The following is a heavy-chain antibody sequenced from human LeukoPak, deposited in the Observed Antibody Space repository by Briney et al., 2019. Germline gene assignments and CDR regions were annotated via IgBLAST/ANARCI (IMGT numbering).Heavy chain of an antibody. CDR2: INAGNGNT. J-gene: IGHJ6*03. Sequence: GASVKVSCKASGYTFASYAMHWVRQAPGQRLEWMGWINAGNGNTKYSQKFQGRVTITRDMSTSTAYMELSSLRSEDTAVYYCAAGHWPYYYYMDVWGKGTTVTVSS. CDR3: AAGHWPYYYYMDV. V-gene: IGHV1-3*01. D-gene: IGHD1-1*01. CDR1: GYTFASYA.